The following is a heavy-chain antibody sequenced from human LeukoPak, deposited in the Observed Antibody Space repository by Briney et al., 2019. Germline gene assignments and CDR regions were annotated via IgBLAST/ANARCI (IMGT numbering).Heavy chain of an antibody. CDR3: ARDGDRVVPAAPTRDFDY. CDR1: GGTLSRYA. J-gene: IGHJ4*02. Sequence: SVTVSRQASGGTLSRYAISWVRQPPGQGREWMGGIIPIFGTANYAQKFQGRVTITADESTSTAYMELSSLRSEDTAVYYCARDGDRVVPAAPTRDFDYWGQGTLVTVSS. D-gene: IGHD2-2*01. V-gene: IGHV1-69*13. CDR2: IIPIFGTA.